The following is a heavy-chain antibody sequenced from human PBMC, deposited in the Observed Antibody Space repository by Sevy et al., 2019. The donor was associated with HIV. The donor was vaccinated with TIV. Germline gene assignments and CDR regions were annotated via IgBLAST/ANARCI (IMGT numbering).Heavy chain of an antibody. Sequence: GGSPRLSCAASGFTFSDYYMSWIRQAPGKGLEWVSYISSSGSTIYYADSVKGRFTISRDNAKNSLYLQMNSLRAEDTAVYYCASLSSGWSQVDYWGQGTLVTVSS. V-gene: IGHV3-11*04. CDR1: GFTFSDYY. CDR2: ISSSGSTI. CDR3: ASLSSGWSQVDY. J-gene: IGHJ4*02. D-gene: IGHD6-19*01.